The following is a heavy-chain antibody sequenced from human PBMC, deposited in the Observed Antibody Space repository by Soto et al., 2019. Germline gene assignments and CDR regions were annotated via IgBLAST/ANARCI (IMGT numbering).Heavy chain of an antibody. Sequence: PGGSLRLSCAASGFTFSSYWMSWVRQAPGKGLEWVANIKQDGSEKYYVDSVKGRFTISRDNAKNSLYLQMNSLRAEDTAVYYCARDSSSWYFLYYYYYMDVWGKGTTVTVS. CDR2: IKQDGSEK. CDR3: ARDSSSWYFLYYYYYMDV. D-gene: IGHD6-13*01. J-gene: IGHJ6*03. CDR1: GFTFSSYW. V-gene: IGHV3-7*01.